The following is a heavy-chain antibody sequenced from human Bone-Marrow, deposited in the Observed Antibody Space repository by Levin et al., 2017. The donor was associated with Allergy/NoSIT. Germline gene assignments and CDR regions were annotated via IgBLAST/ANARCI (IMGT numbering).Heavy chain of an antibody. V-gene: IGHV1-58*01. CDR3: AAPGGYCSGGSCYSGGYFDL. D-gene: IGHD2-15*01. CDR1: GFTFTSSA. CDR2: IVVGSGNT. J-gene: IGHJ2*01. Sequence: PEASVKVSCKASGFTFTSSAVQWVRQARGQRLEWIGWIVVGSGNTNYAQKFQERVTITRDMSTSTAYMELSSLRSEDTAVYYCAAPGGYCSGGSCYSGGYFDLWGRGTLVTVSS.